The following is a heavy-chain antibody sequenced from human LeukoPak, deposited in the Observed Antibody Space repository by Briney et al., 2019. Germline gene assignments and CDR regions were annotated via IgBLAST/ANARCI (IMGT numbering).Heavy chain of an antibody. CDR3: ARGRGSSSWLGEYYYYYGMDV. J-gene: IGHJ6*02. CDR2: INHSGST. D-gene: IGHD6-13*01. V-gene: IGHV4-34*01. Sequence: SETLSLTCAVYGGSFSGYYWSWIRQPPGKGLEWIGEINHSGSTNYNPSLKSRVTISVDTSKNQFSLKLSSVTAADTAVYYCARGRGSSSWLGEYYYYYGMDVWGQGTTVTVSS. CDR1: GGSFSGYY.